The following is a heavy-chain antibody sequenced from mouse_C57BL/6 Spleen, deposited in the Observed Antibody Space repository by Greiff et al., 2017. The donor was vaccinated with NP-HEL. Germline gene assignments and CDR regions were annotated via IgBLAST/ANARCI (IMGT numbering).Heavy chain of an antibody. V-gene: IGHV1-26*01. Sequence: EVQLQQSGPELVKPGASVKISCKASGYTFTDYYMNWVKQSHGKSLEWIGDINPNNGGTSYNQKFKGKATLTVDKSSSTAYMELRSLTSEDSAVYYCAKEGDYGSSYGYFEVWGTGTTVTVSS. CDR2: INPNNGGT. CDR1: GYTFTDYY. CDR3: AKEGDYGSSYGYFEV. J-gene: IGHJ1*03. D-gene: IGHD1-1*01.